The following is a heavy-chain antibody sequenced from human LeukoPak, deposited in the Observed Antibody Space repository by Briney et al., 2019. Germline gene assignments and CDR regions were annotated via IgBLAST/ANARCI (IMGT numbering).Heavy chain of an antibody. D-gene: IGHD4-11*01. J-gene: IGHJ4*02. Sequence: SQTLSLTSAIAGDSVSINSAAWNWVRQSPSRGLEWLGRTYYRSKWYNDYAVSVKSRITINPDTSKNQFSLQLNSVTPEDTAVYYCARDFLLQSEGLFDYWGQGTLVTVSS. CDR3: ARDFLLQSEGLFDY. CDR2: TYYRSKWYN. CDR1: GDSVSINSAA. V-gene: IGHV6-1*01.